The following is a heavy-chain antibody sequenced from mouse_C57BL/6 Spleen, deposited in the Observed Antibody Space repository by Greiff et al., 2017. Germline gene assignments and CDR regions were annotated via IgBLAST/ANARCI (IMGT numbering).Heavy chain of an antibody. CDR2: ISDGGSYT. CDR1: GFTFSSYA. J-gene: IGHJ2*01. Sequence: VQLVESGGGLVKPGGSLKLSCAASGFTFSSYAMSWVRQTPEKRLEWVATISDGGSYTYYPDNVKGRFTISRDNAKNNLYLQMSHLKSEDTAMYYCASFYDYFFDYWGQGTTLTVSS. CDR3: ASFYDYFFDY. D-gene: IGHD2-4*01. V-gene: IGHV5-4*01.